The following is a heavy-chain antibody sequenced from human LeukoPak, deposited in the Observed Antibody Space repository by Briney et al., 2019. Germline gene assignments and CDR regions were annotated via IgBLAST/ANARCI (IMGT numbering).Heavy chain of an antibody. CDR2: ISYDGSNK. Sequence: GGSLRLSCAASGFTFSSYAMHWVRQAPGKGLEWVAVISYDGSNKYYADSVKGRFTISRDNSKNTLYLQMNSLRAEDTAVYYCARGSEIWFGELSFDYWGQGTLVTVSS. V-gene: IGHV3-30-3*01. D-gene: IGHD3-10*01. J-gene: IGHJ4*02. CDR3: ARGSEIWFGELSFDY. CDR1: GFTFSSYA.